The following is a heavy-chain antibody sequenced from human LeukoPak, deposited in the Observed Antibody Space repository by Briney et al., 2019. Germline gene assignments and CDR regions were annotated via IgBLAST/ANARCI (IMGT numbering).Heavy chain of an antibody. J-gene: IGHJ6*02. D-gene: IGHD3-10*01. CDR3: AREGIYYGSGSYYNVGYGMDV. V-gene: IGHV3-72*01. Sequence: GGSLRLSCAASGFTFSDHYMDWVRQAPGKGLEWVGRTRNKANSYTTEYAASVKGRFTISRDDSKNSLYLQMNSLKTEDTAVYYCAREGIYYGSGSYYNVGYGMDVWGQGTTVTVSS. CDR2: TRNKANSYTT. CDR1: GFTFSDHY.